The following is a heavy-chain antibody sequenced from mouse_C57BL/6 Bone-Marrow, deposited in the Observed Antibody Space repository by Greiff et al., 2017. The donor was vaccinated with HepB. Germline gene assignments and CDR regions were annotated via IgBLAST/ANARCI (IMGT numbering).Heavy chain of an antibody. J-gene: IGHJ1*03. CDR3: ARRGRSYWYFDV. D-gene: IGHD3-3*01. CDR2: ISNLAYSI. Sequence: EVKLVESGGGLVQPGGSLKLSCAASGFTFSDYGMAWVRQAPRKGPEWVAFISNLAYSIYYADTVTGRFTISRGNAKNTLYLEMSSLRSEDTAMYYCARRGRSYWYFDVWGTGTTVTVSS. V-gene: IGHV5-15*01. CDR1: GFTFSDYG.